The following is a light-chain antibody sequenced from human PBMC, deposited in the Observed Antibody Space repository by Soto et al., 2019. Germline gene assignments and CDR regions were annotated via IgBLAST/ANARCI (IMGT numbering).Light chain of an antibody. J-gene: IGLJ1*01. V-gene: IGLV2-14*01. CDR1: NSDVGGYNS. CDR2: DVT. Sequence: QSALTQPASMSGSPGQSITISCTGTNSDVGGYNSVSWYQQHPGKAPKLMIYDVTNRPSGVSSRFSGSKSGNTASLTISGLQAEDEADYYCSSYTTNTTPDVFGTGTKLTVL. CDR3: SSYTTNTTPDV.